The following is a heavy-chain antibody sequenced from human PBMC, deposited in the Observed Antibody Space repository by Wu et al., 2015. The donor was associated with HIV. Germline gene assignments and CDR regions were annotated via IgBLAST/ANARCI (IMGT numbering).Heavy chain of an antibody. D-gene: IGHD2-2*01. CDR3: ARDPTPWRYCSSTSCRNNWFDP. CDR1: GYTFTGYY. Sequence: QVQLVQSGAEVKKPGASVKVSCKASGYTFTGYYMHWVRQAPGQGLEWMGWINPNSGGTNYAQKFQGRVTMTRDTSISTAYMELSRLRSDDTAVYYCARDPTPWRYCSSTSCRNNWFDPGAREPWSPSPQ. CDR2: INPNSGGT. J-gene: IGHJ5*02. V-gene: IGHV1-2*02.